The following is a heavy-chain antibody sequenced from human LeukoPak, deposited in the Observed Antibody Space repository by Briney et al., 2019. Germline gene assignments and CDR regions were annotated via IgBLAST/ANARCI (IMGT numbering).Heavy chain of an antibody. J-gene: IGHJ4*02. Sequence: SETLSLTCAVYGGSFSGYYWSWIRQPPGKGLEWIGEINHSGSTNYNPSLKSRVTISVDTSKNQFSLKLSSVTAADTAVYYCATCRGLLIPFDYWGQGTLVTVSS. D-gene: IGHD1-26*01. CDR3: ATCRGLLIPFDY. CDR2: INHSGST. CDR1: GGSFSGYY. V-gene: IGHV4-34*01.